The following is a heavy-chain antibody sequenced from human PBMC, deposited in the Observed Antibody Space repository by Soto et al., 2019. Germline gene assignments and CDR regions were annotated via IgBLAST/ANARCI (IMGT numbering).Heavy chain of an antibody. J-gene: IGHJ2*01. CDR1: AESIIRCY. Sequence: SENLSLTCTVSAESIIRCYWSWCRLLPGKGLEWVGYISYTGSTIYNPSLESRATISLDTSKNQVSLSLNSVTVADTAVYYCERFGELRDLLALCGRGSFDL. CDR2: ISYTGST. V-gene: IGHV4-59*13. D-gene: IGHD2-15*01. CDR3: ERFGELRDLLALCGRGSFDL.